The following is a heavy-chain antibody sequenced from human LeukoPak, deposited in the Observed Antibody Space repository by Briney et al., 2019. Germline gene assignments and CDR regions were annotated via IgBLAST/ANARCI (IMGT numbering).Heavy chain of an antibody. CDR1: GFTFSSYG. V-gene: IGHV3-30*18. CDR3: AKCLQWELHTSFDY. CDR2: ISYDGSNK. Sequence: GGSLRLSCAASGFTFSSYGMHWVRQAPGKGLEWVAVISYDGSNKYYADSVKGRFTISRDNSKNTLYLQMNSLRAEDTAVYYCAKCLQWELHTSFDYWGQGTLVTVSS. J-gene: IGHJ4*02. D-gene: IGHD1-26*01.